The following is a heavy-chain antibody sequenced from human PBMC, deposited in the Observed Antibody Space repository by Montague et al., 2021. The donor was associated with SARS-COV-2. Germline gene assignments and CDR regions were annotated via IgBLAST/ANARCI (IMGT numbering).Heavy chain of an antibody. CDR3: AKEAISVFRGLILTYFEY. D-gene: IGHD3-10*01. J-gene: IGHJ4*02. CDR2: ISAGGGT. V-gene: IGHV3-23*01. CDR1: GFIFGKYA. Sequence: SLRLSCAASGFIFGKYAMHWVRQAPGKGLEWVSYISAGGGTNYAEPVKGRFIISRDNSNNMVHLELSSLRAEDTAVYFCAKEAISVFRGLILTYFEYWGQGILVSVSS.